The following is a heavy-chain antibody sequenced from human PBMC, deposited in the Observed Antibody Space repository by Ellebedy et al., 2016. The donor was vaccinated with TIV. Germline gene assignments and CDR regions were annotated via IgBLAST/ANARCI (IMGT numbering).Heavy chain of an antibody. J-gene: IGHJ4*02. CDR3: AGAFDY. Sequence: PGGSLRLSCAASGFTFSSYWMNWVRQAPGKGLEWVANINEDGSERGYVDSVKGRFTISRDNSKNSLYLQMNSLRAEDSAVYYCAGAFDYWGQGTLVTVSS. CDR1: GFTFSSYW. D-gene: IGHD4/OR15-4a*01. V-gene: IGHV3-7*01. CDR2: INEDGSER.